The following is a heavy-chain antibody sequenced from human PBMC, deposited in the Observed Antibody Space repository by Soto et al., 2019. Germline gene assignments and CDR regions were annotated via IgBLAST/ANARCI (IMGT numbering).Heavy chain of an antibody. Sequence: PGGSLRLSCAASGFTFSSYGMHWVRQAPGKGLEWVAVISYDGSNKYYADSVKGRFTISRDNSKNTLYLQMNSLRAEDTAVYYCARGDIVLVPVSGGMDVWGQGTTVTVSS. J-gene: IGHJ6*02. V-gene: IGHV3-30*03. CDR1: GFTFSSYG. CDR2: ISYDGSNK. CDR3: ARGDIVLVPVSGGMDV. D-gene: IGHD2-2*01.